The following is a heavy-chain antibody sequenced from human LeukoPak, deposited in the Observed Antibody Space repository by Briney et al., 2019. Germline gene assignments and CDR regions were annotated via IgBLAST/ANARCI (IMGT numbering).Heavy chain of an antibody. J-gene: IGHJ4*02. CDR2: INHSGST. V-gene: IGHV4-34*01. CDR1: GFTFSSYA. D-gene: IGHD3-9*01. CDR3: ARHGNKGPTYYDILTGYYRWYYFDY. Sequence: GSLRLSCAASGFTFSSYAMSWVRQAPGKGLEWIGEINHSGSTNYNPSLKSRVTISVDTSKNQFSLKLSSVTAADTAVYYCARHGNKGPTYYDILTGYYRWYYFDYWGQGTLVTVSS.